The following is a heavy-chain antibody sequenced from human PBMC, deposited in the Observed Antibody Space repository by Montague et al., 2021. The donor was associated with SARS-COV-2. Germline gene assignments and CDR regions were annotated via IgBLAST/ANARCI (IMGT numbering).Heavy chain of an antibody. CDR3: ARTRGYDPLFDF. J-gene: IGHJ4*02. Sequence: SETLSLTCTVSGGSISSYYWNWIRQSPGKGLEWIGYIYYSGSTKYNPSLKSRVTISVDTSKKQFSLQLSSVTAADTAVYYCARTRGYDPLFDFWGQGTLVTVSS. V-gene: IGHV4-59*01. D-gene: IGHD5-12*01. CDR2: IYYSGST. CDR1: GGSISSYY.